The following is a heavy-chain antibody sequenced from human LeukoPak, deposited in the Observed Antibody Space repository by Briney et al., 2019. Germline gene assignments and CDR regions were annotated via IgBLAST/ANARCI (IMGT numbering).Heavy chain of an antibody. CDR3: ARDTKGDYWY. CDR2: LIPNIGGA. J-gene: IGHJ4*02. D-gene: IGHD4-17*01. Sequence: ASVKVSCEASGYSFTGSYLRSVRPAPGRGHGCMGWLIPNIGGANYAQKSQGRVNMNRETSISTAYIKVSRLRSDDTAVYYCARDTKGDYWYWGQGTLVTVSS. V-gene: IGHV1-2*02. CDR1: GYSFTGSY.